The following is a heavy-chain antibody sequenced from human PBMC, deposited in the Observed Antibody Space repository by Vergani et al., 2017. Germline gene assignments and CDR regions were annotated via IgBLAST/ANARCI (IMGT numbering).Heavy chain of an antibody. J-gene: IGHJ6*03. CDR3: ARDTDEELEYSSSSGYYYDMDV. CDR2: INQNGSEK. D-gene: IGHD6-6*01. CDR1: VFTFSSYW. V-gene: IGHV3-7*01. Sequence: EVQLVESGGGFVQPGGSLTLPCAASVFTFSSYWISWVRHAPGKGREWVANINQNGSEKYYVHSVKGRLTISRDNAKNSLYLQMNSLRAEDTAVYYWARDTDEELEYSSSSGYYYDMDVWGKGTTVTVSS.